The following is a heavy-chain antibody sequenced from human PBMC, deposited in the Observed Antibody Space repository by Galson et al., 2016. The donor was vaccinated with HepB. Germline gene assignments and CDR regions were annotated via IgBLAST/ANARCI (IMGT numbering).Heavy chain of an antibody. D-gene: IGHD5-18*01. J-gene: IGHJ4*01. CDR2: ISDCNGNT. CDR3: AREIMVSGWKVLDH. Sequence: SVKVSCKVSGYTFSIHGISWVRQAPGQGLEWMGWISDCNGNTKSAQKVQGRVIMPRDTSTSTAYMELRSLRSDDTAVYYCAREIMVSGWKVLDHWGQGTLVTVSS. CDR1: GYTFSIHG. V-gene: IGHV1-18*01.